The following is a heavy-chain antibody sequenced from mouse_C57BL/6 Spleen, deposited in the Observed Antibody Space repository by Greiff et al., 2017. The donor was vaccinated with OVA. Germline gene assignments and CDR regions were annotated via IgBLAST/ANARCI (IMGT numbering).Heavy chain of an antibody. V-gene: IGHV1-64*01. Sequence: VQLQQSGAELVKPGASVKLSCKASGYTFTSYWMHWVKQRPGQGLEWIGMIHPNSGSTNYNEKFKSKATLTVDKSSSTAYMQLSSLTSEDSAVYYCARSTVGYFDYWGQGTTLTVSS. CDR1: GYTFTSYW. J-gene: IGHJ2*01. CDR2: IHPNSGST. CDR3: ARSTVGYFDY. D-gene: IGHD1-1*01.